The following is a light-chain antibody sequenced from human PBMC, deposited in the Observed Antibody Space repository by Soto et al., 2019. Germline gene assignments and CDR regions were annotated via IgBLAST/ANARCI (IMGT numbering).Light chain of an antibody. CDR2: AAS. V-gene: IGKV1-8*01. Sequence: ALRMTQSPSSLSASTGDTVTITCRAIQGISSYLAWYQQKPGKAPKLLIYAASTLQSVVPSRFSGSGSGTDFTLTISCLQSEDFATYYCQQYYSYPWTFGQGTKVEIK. CDR3: QQYYSYPWT. J-gene: IGKJ1*01. CDR1: QGISSY.